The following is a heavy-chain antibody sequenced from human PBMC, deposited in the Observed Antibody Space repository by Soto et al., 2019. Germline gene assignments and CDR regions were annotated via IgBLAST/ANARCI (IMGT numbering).Heavy chain of an antibody. J-gene: IGHJ6*03. Sequence: GGSLRLSCAASGFTFSSYSMNWVRQAPGKGLEWVSSISSSSSYIYYADSVKGRFTISRDNAKNSLYLQMNSLRAEDTAVYYCARDGKTPDYGDYAGYYYYYYMDVWGKGTTVTVSS. CDR1: GFTFSSYS. CDR3: ARDGKTPDYGDYAGYYYYYYMDV. V-gene: IGHV3-21*01. CDR2: ISSSSSYI. D-gene: IGHD4-17*01.